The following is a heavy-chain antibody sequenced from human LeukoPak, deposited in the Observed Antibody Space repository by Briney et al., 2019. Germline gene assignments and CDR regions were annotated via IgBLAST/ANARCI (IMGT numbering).Heavy chain of an antibody. CDR3: ARDLSVVVPAADTYYYYVDV. Sequence: GGSLRLSCAASGFTFSSYEMNWVRQAPGKGLEWVSYISSSGSTIYYADSVKGRFTISRDNAKNSLYLQMNSLRAEDTAVYYCARDLSVVVPAADTYYYYVDVWGKGTTVTISS. CDR2: ISSSGSTI. CDR1: GFTFSSYE. V-gene: IGHV3-48*03. J-gene: IGHJ6*03. D-gene: IGHD2-2*01.